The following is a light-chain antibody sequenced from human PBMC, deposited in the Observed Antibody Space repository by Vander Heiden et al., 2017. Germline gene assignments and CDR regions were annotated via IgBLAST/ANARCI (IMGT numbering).Light chain of an antibody. J-gene: IGKJ3*01. CDR3: QQYDNLPFT. CDR2: DAS. Sequence: DIQMTQYLSTLSASVGDRVTITCQASQDISNYLNWYQQTPGKAPKLLIYDASNLETGVPSRFSGSGSGTDFTFTISSLQPEDIATYYCQQYDNLPFTFGPGTKVDIK. CDR1: QDISNY. V-gene: IGKV1-33*01.